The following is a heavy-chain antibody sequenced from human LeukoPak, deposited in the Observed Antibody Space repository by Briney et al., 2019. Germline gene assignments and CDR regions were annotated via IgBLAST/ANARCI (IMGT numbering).Heavy chain of an antibody. D-gene: IGHD6-13*01. Sequence: SETLSLTRTGSGGTSTSYTWSWNVQAPGKRLDWIGYIYYSGSTNYNPSLKSRVTISVDTSKNQFSLKLSSVTAADTAVYYCARDSSSWTPGWFDPWGQGTLVTVSS. CDR3: ARDSSSWTPGWFDP. CDR1: GGTSTSYT. J-gene: IGHJ5*02. V-gene: IGHV4-59*01. CDR2: IYYSGST.